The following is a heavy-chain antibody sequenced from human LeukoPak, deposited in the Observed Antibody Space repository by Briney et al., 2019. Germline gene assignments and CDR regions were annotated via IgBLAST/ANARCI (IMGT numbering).Heavy chain of an antibody. D-gene: IGHD5-24*01. V-gene: IGHV4-31*03. Sequence: SETLSLTCTVSGGSINNGGYYWSWIRQHLGKGLEWIGYIYYSGSSYYNPSLRSRVTISVDTSKNHFSLKLSSVTAADTAVYYCARNRGGYNSFDYWGQGTLVTVSS. CDR1: GGSINNGGYY. CDR3: ARNRGGYNSFDY. J-gene: IGHJ4*02. CDR2: IYYSGSS.